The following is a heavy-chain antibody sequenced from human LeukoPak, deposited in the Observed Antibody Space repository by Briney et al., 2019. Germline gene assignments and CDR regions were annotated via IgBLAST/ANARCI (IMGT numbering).Heavy chain of an antibody. D-gene: IGHD6-13*01. CDR1: GGSISSGSYY. Sequence: PSQTLSPTCTVSGGSISSGSYYWSWIRQPAGKGLEWIGRIYTSGSTNYNPSLKSRVTISVDTSKNQFSLKLSSVTAADTAVYYCARGVAAASFVYWGQGTLVTVSS. V-gene: IGHV4-61*02. CDR3: ARGVAAASFVY. CDR2: IYTSGST. J-gene: IGHJ4*02.